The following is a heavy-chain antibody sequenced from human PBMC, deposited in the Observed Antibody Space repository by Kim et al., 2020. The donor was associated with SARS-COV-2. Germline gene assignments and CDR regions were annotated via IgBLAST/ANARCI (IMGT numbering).Heavy chain of an antibody. CDR3: ARDHSGSYLPLFAFDI. J-gene: IGHJ3*02. D-gene: IGHD1-26*01. CDR2: IYYSGST. V-gene: IGHV4-39*07. CDR1: GGSISSSSYY. Sequence: SETLSLTCTVSGGSISSSSYYWGWIRQPPGKGLEWIGSIYYSGSTYYNPSLKSRVTISVDTSKNQFSLKLSSVTAADTAVYYCARDHSGSYLPLFAFDIWGQGTMVTVSS.